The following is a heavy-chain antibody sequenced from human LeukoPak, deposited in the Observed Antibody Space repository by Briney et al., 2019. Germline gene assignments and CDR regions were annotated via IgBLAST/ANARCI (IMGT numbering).Heavy chain of an antibody. J-gene: IGHJ4*02. Sequence: ASVKVSCKASGYTFTGYYMHWVRQAPGQGLEWMGWISAYNGNTNYAQKLQGRVTMTTDTSTSTAYMELRSLRSEDTAVYYCARSLRGWYKDYWGQGTLVTVSS. V-gene: IGHV1-18*04. D-gene: IGHD6-19*01. CDR1: GYTFTGYY. CDR2: ISAYNGNT. CDR3: ARSLRGWYKDY.